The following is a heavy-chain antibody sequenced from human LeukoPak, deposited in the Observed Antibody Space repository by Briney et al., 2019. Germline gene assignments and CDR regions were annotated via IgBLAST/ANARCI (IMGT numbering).Heavy chain of an antibody. CDR3: AKDQDMYDGISGLDY. CDR1: GFTFSTYG. Sequence: GGSLRLSCTASGFTFSTYGMRWVRQAPGKGLEWVAFIRYDGTKEFYADSVQGRFTISRDNSKNTLFLQMNSLRAEDTAVYYCAKDQDMYDGISGLDYWGQGTLVTVSS. V-gene: IGHV3-30*02. CDR2: IRYDGTKE. J-gene: IGHJ4*02. D-gene: IGHD3-22*01.